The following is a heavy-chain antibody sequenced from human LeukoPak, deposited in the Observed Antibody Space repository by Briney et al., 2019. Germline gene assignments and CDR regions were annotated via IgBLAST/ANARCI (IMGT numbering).Heavy chain of an antibody. V-gene: IGHV3-72*01. Sequence: GGSLRLSCAASGFTFSDHHMDWVRQAPGEGLEWVARIRNKANRYTTEYAASVKGRFTISRDDSENSLYLQMDSLKTEDTAVYYCARSPLGIAPFDYWGQGTLVTVSS. J-gene: IGHJ4*02. CDR1: GFTFSDHH. CDR2: IRNKANRYTT. D-gene: IGHD7-27*01. CDR3: ARSPLGIAPFDY.